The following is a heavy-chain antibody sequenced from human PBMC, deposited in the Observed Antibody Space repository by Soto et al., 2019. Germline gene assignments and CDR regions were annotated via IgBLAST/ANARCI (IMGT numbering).Heavy chain of an antibody. D-gene: IGHD3-16*01. CDR3: AKDGGDGYKDPGY. CDR2: ISYDGSNK. CDR1: GFTFSSYG. V-gene: IGHV3-30*18. J-gene: IGHJ4*02. Sequence: PVGSLRLSCAASGFTFSSYGMHWVRQAPGKGLEWVAVISYDGSNKYYADSVKGRFTISRDNSKNTLYLQMNSLRAEDTAVYYCAKDGGDGYKDPGYWGQGTLVTVSS.